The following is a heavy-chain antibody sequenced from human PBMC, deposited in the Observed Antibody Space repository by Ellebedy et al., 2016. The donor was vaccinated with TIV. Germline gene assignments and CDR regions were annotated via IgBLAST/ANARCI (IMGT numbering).Heavy chain of an antibody. J-gene: IGHJ4*02. D-gene: IGHD6-13*01. Sequence: GGSLRLXXVASGFTFSSYSMNWVRQAPGKGLEWISYIASSGTTKYYADSVKGRATISRDNAKNSLYLQMNSLRAEDTAVYYCARFNYYSSTWYAEDYWGQGTLVTVSS. V-gene: IGHV3-48*04. CDR2: IASSGTTK. CDR3: ARFNYYSSTWYAEDY. CDR1: GFTFSSYS.